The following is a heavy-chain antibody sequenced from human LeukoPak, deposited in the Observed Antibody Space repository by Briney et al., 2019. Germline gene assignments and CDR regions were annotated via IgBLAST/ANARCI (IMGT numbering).Heavy chain of an antibody. CDR1: GGSLSVYY. Sequence: PSESLCLTCAVYGGSLSVYYGSASRQPPRKGREWSGEINDSGSTNYNQSLKSRVTISVDTSKNQFSLKLSSVTAADTAVYYCARGLGRGSWYTDYWGQGTLVTVSS. D-gene: IGHD6-13*01. J-gene: IGHJ4*02. V-gene: IGHV4-34*01. CDR2: INDSGST. CDR3: ARGLGRGSWYTDY.